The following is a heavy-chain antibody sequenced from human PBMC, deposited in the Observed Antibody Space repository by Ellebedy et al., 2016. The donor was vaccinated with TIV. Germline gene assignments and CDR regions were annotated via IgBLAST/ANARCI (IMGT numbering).Heavy chain of an antibody. J-gene: IGHJ4*02. CDR3: AIGTPPTY. V-gene: IGHV3-13*01. CDR1: GFTFSSYD. CDR2: IGTAGDT. D-gene: IGHD1-7*01. Sequence: GESLKISXAASGFTFSSYDMHWVRQATGKGLEWVSAIGTAGDTYYPGSVKGRFTISRENAKNSLYLQMNSLRAGDTAVYYCAIGTPPTYWGQGTLVTVSS.